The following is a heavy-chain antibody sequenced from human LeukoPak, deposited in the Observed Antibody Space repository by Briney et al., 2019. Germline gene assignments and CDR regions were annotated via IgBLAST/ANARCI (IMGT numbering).Heavy chain of an antibody. CDR1: GYTFTSYD. Sequence: ASVTVSCKASGYTFTSYDINWVRQATGQGREWMGWMNPNSGNTRYAQKFQGRVTMTRNTSINTAYMELSSLRSEDTAVYYCARYTPSIAAHDGFDIWGQGTMVTVSS. CDR2: MNPNSGNT. V-gene: IGHV1-8*01. CDR3: ARYTPSIAAHDGFDI. D-gene: IGHD6-6*01. J-gene: IGHJ3*02.